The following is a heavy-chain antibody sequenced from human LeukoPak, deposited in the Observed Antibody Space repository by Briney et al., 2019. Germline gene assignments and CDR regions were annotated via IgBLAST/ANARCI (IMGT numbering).Heavy chain of an antibody. V-gene: IGHV4-34*01. D-gene: IGHD3-3*01. CDR1: GGSFSGYY. CDR3: ARGTRVTIFGVAANYYGMDV. Sequence: SETLSLTCAVYGGSFSGYYWSWIRQPPGKGLEWIGEINHSGSTNYNPSLKSRVTISVDTSKNQFSLKLSSVTAADTAVYYCARGTRVTIFGVAANYYGMDVWGQGTTVTVS. CDR2: INHSGST. J-gene: IGHJ6*02.